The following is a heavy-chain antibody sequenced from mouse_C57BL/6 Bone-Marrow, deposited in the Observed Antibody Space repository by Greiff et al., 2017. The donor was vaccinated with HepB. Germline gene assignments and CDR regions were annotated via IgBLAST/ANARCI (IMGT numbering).Heavy chain of an antibody. D-gene: IGHD3-2*02. CDR1: GYTFTSYW. CDR2: IHPNSGST. CDR3: ARRAQATEFDY. J-gene: IGHJ2*01. V-gene: IGHV1-64*01. Sequence: QVQLQQPGAELVKPGASVKLSCKASGYTFTSYWMHWVKQRPGQGLEWIGMIHPNSGSTNYNEKFKSKATLTVDKSSSTAYMQLSSLTSEDSAVYYCARRAQATEFDYWGQGTTLTVSS.